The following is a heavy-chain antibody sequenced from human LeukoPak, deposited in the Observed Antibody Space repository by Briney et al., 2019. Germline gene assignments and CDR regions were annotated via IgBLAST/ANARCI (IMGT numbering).Heavy chain of an antibody. CDR3: AKAKRWGYIFDY. CDR1: GFTFSSYG. CDR2: ISYDGSNK. V-gene: IGHV3-30*18. D-gene: IGHD5-12*01. Sequence: GGSLRLSCAASGFTFSSYGMHWVRQAPGKGLEWVAVISYDGSNKYYADSVKGRFTISRDNSKNTLYLQMNSLRAEDTAVYYCAKAKRWGYIFDYWGQGTLVTVSS. J-gene: IGHJ4*02.